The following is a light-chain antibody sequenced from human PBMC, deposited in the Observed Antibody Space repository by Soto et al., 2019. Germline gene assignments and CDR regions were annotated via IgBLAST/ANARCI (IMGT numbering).Light chain of an antibody. Sequence: EIQMTQSPSTLSASVGDRVSITCRASQSISDWLAWYQQKPGKAPKLLIYKASSLESGVPSRFSGSVSGSEFTLTISSLQPDDFGTYYCQQYYSFTMWTFGQGTKVDIK. CDR2: KAS. J-gene: IGKJ1*01. CDR3: QQYYSFTMWT. CDR1: QSISDW. V-gene: IGKV1-5*03.